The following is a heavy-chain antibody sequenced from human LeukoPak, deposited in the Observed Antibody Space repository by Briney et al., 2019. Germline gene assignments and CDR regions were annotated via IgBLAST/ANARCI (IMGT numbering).Heavy chain of an antibody. V-gene: IGHV1-18*01. CDR1: GYTFTSYG. D-gene: IGHD2/OR15-2a*01. CDR3: ARGVDPRFLGPHDY. CDR2: ISAYNGNT. J-gene: IGHJ4*02. Sequence: AASVKVSCKASGYTFTSYGISWVRQAPGQGLEWMGWISAYNGNTNYAQKLQGRVTMTTDTSTSTAYMELRSLRSDDTAVYYCARGVDPRFLGPHDYWGQGTLVTVSS.